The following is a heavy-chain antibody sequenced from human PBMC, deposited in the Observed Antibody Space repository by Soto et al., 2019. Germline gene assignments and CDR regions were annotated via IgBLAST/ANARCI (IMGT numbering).Heavy chain of an antibody. J-gene: IGHJ6*02. CDR2: IIPIFGTA. CDR1: GGTFSSYA. CDR3: AREGVAAADDYYYGMDV. D-gene: IGHD6-13*01. V-gene: IGHV1-69*13. Sequence: SVKVSCKASGGTFSSYAISWVRQAPGQGLEWMGGIIPIFGTANYAQKFQGRVTITADESTSTAYMELSSLRSEDTAVYYCAREGVAAADDYYYGMDVWGQGTTVTVSS.